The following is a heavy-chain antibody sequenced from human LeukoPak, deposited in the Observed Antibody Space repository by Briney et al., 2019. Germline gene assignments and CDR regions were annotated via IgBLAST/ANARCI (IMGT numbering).Heavy chain of an antibody. V-gene: IGHV1-69*13. CDR3: VSKYSSSWSPYYGMDV. CDR1: GGTFSSYA. J-gene: IGHJ6*02. CDR2: IIPIFGTA. D-gene: IGHD6-13*01. Sequence: GASVKVSCKASGGTFSSYAISWVRQAPGQGLEWMGGIIPIFGTANYAQKFQGRVTITADESTSAAYMELSSLRSEDTAVYYCVSKYSSSWSPYYGMDVWGQGTTVTDSS.